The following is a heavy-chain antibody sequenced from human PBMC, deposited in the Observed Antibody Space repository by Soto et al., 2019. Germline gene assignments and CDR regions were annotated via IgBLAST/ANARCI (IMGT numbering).Heavy chain of an antibody. D-gene: IGHD2-21*02. Sequence: QVQLVESGGGVVQPGRSLRLSCAASGFTFSSYGMHWVRQAPGKGLEWVAVIWYDGSNKYYADSVKGRFTISRDNSKNTLYLQMNSLRAEDTAVYYCARDEDGCGGDCLIDYWGQGTLVTVSS. V-gene: IGHV3-33*01. CDR1: GFTFSSYG. CDR2: IWYDGSNK. CDR3: ARDEDGCGGDCLIDY. J-gene: IGHJ4*02.